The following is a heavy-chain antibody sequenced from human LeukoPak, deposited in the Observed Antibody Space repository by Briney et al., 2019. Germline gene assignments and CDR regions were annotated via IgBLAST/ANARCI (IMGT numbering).Heavy chain of an antibody. CDR1: GGSISSYY. CDR2: IYTSGST. D-gene: IGHD2-2*01. Sequence: PSETLSLTCTVSGGSISSYYWSWIRRPAGKGLEWIGRIYTSGSTNDNPSLNSRVTMSVDTSKNQFSLKLNSVTAADTAVYYCARGKGYCTSTSCGYCSGGSCYAIYYYYYMDVWGKGTTVTVSS. V-gene: IGHV4-4*07. CDR3: ARGKGYCTSTSCGYCSGGSCYAIYYYYYMDV. J-gene: IGHJ6*03.